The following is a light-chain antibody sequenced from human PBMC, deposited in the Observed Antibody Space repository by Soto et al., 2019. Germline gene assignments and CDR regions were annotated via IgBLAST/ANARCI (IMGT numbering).Light chain of an antibody. Sequence: DIQMTQSPSTLSASVGDTFTITWLASQTISGWLAWYQQRPGKAPNPLIFDASTLESGVPSRFSGSGSGTTFTLTISSLQSDDFATYYCLQYNGYYRTFGQGTKVDIK. CDR1: QTISGW. V-gene: IGKV1-5*01. CDR2: DAS. J-gene: IGKJ1*01. CDR3: LQYNGYYRT.